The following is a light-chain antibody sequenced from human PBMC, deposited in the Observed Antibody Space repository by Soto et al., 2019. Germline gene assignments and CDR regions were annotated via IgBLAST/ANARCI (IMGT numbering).Light chain of an antibody. Sequence: EIVLTQSPGTLSLSPGERATLSCGASQSVNSNSLAWYQQKPGQAPRLLFYAASNRATGVPDRFSGSGSGTDFTLTISRVEPEDFAVYHCQQYGSSPLTFGGGTKVGIK. V-gene: IGKV3-20*01. CDR1: QSVNSNS. CDR2: AAS. CDR3: QQYGSSPLT. J-gene: IGKJ4*01.